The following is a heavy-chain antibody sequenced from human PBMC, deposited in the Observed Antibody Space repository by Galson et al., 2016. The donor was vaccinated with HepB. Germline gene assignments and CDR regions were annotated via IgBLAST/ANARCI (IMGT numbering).Heavy chain of an antibody. CDR3: ARDRGIAAGGWFAP. J-gene: IGHJ5*02. D-gene: IGHD6-13*01. Sequence: SLRLSCAASGFTFSNYNMHWVRQAPGKGLEWVSYISSSTSAIYYADSVKGRFTISRANANNSLFLQMNSLRADDTAVYFCARDRGIAAGGWFAPWGQGTQVTVSS. CDR2: ISSSTSAI. CDR1: GFTFSNYN. V-gene: IGHV3-21*05.